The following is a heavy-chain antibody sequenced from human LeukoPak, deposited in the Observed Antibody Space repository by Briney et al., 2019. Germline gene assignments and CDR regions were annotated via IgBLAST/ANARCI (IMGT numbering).Heavy chain of an antibody. J-gene: IGHJ5*02. Sequence: GASVKVSCKASGYTFTSYYMHWVRQAPGQGLEWMGIINPSGGSTSYAQKFQGRVTMTRDMSMSTDYMELSSLRSEDTAVYYCARDNSVEDTAWWFDPWGQGTLVTVSS. D-gene: IGHD4-23*01. CDR2: INPSGGST. CDR1: GYTFTSYY. CDR3: ARDNSVEDTAWWFDP. V-gene: IGHV1-46*01.